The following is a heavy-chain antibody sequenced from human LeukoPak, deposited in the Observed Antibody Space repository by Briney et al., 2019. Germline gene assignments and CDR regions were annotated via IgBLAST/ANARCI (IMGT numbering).Heavy chain of an antibody. J-gene: IGHJ3*02. D-gene: IGHD1-1*01. CDR3: AKSLFTSATGTGRAFHI. CDR1: GFTFSSYA. V-gene: IGHV3-23*01. Sequence: GGSLRLSCAASGFTFSSYAMSWVRQAPGKGLEWVSAISGSGDSTYYADSVKGRFTISRDNSKSTLYLQMNGLRAEDTAIFYCAKSLFTSATGTGRAFHIWGQGTRATVSS. CDR2: ISGSGDST.